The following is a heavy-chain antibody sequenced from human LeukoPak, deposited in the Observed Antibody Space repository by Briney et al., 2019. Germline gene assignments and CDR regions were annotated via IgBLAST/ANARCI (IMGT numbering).Heavy chain of an antibody. V-gene: IGHV3-7*01. Sequence: GGSLKLSCAASGLTFNNCCMSWVRQAPGKGLEWVANIKQDGSEKYYVNSVKGRFTISRDNAKNSLYLQMNSLRAEDTAVYYRATHLFYGDYSLYRAFDYWGQGTLVTVSS. J-gene: IGHJ4*02. D-gene: IGHD4-17*01. CDR1: GLTFNNCC. CDR2: IKQDGSEK. CDR3: ATHLFYGDYSLYRAFDY.